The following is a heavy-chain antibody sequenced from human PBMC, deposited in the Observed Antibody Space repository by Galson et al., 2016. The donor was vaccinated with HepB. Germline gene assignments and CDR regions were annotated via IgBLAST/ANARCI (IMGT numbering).Heavy chain of an antibody. D-gene: IGHD3-22*01. V-gene: IGHV1-46*01. J-gene: IGHJ4*02. CDR3: ARAAYYFDGGGYYIDY. CDR1: GYSFTTSY. Sequence: SVKVSCKASGYSFTTSYIHWVRQAPGQGFEWMGIINPNGGSPTYGQRYQGRVTMTRDTSTSTVYMELSSLGSADTAVYFCARAAYYFDGGGYYIDYWGQGTLVTVSS. CDR2: INPNGGSP.